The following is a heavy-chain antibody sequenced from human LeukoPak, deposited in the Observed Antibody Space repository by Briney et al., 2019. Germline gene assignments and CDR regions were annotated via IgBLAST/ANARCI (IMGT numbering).Heavy chain of an antibody. CDR1: GFTLSSYW. CDR2: ISGSNSYI. Sequence: GGSLRLSCVASGFTLSSYWMSWVRQAPGKGLEWVSSISGSNSYIFYADSVKGRFTVSRDNAKDSLYLQMNSLRAEDTAVYYCARALTTLTYEGYWGQGTLVTVSS. CDR3: ARALTTLTYEGY. V-gene: IGHV3-21*01. J-gene: IGHJ4*02. D-gene: IGHD1-1*01.